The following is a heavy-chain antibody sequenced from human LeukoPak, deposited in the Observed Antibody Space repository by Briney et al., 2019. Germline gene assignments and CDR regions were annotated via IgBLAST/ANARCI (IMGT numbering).Heavy chain of an antibody. J-gene: IGHJ5*02. V-gene: IGHV1-2*02. CDR2: INPNSGGT. D-gene: IGHD4-17*01. Sequence: GASVKVSCKASGYTFTSYGISWVRQAPGQGLEWMGWINPNSGGTNYAQKFQGRVTMTRDTSISTAYMELSRLRSDDTAVYYCARATPYYGDYGSYNWFDPWGQGTLVTVSS. CDR1: GYTFTSYG. CDR3: ARATPYYGDYGSYNWFDP.